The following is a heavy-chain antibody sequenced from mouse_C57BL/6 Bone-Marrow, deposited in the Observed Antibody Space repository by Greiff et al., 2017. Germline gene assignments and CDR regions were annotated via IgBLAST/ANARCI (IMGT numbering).Heavy chain of an antibody. V-gene: IGHV5-4*01. CDR3: ARDRGYGSSYCWYFDV. J-gene: IGHJ1*03. CDR2: ISDGGSYT. CDR1: GFTFSSYA. D-gene: IGHD1-1*01. Sequence: DVHLVESGGGLVKPGGSLKLSCAASGFTFSSYAMSWVRQTPEKRLEWVATISDGGSYTYYPDNVKGRFTISGDNAKNNLYLQMSHLKSDDTAMYYCARDRGYGSSYCWYFDVWGTGTTVTVSS.